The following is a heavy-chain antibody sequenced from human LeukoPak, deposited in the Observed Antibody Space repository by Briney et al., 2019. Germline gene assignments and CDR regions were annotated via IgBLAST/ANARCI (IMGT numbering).Heavy chain of an antibody. CDR1: GFPFTSHW. Sequence: GGSLRLSCAASGFPFTSHWLSWFRQSPGRGLEWVAHINSDGSEKNYVDSVKGRFTISRDNSKNTLYLQMNSLRAEDTAVYYCAKGGVYSSRLNRWGQGTLVTVSS. D-gene: IGHD6-13*01. J-gene: IGHJ5*02. CDR2: INSDGSEK. V-gene: IGHV3-7*01. CDR3: AKGGVYSSRLNR.